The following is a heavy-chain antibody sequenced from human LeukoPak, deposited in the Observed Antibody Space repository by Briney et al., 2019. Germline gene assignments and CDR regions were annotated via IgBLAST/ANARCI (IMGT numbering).Heavy chain of an antibody. CDR1: GYTFTGYY. D-gene: IGHD1-26*01. Sequence: GASVKVSCKASGYTFTGYYMHWVRQAPGQGLEWMGWINPNSGGTNYAQKFQGRVTMTRDTSISTAYMELSRLRSDDTAVYYCARDPGSYSEYYFDYWGQGTLVTVSP. CDR2: INPNSGGT. V-gene: IGHV1-2*02. J-gene: IGHJ4*02. CDR3: ARDPGSYSEYYFDY.